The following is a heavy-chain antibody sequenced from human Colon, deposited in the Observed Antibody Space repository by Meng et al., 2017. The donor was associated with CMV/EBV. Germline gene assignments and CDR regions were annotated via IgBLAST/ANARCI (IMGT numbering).Heavy chain of an antibody. CDR3: AKWRGYGNGMDV. CDR1: AFTFSICA. Sequence: GESLKISCAASAFTFSICAMTWVRQAPGKGLQWVSLISGSVTNTYYADSVRGRFTISRDSSKNTLYLQMNSLTVDDTATYYCAKWRGYGNGMDVWGQGTTVTVSS. J-gene: IGHJ6*02. D-gene: IGHD2-15*01. V-gene: IGHV3-23*01. CDR2: ISGSVTNT.